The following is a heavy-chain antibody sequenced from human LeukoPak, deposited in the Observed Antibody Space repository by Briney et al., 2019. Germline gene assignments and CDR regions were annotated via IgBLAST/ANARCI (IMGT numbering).Heavy chain of an antibody. CDR3: ARLAVMGLLIDY. J-gene: IGHJ4*02. CDR1: GGSISSYY. D-gene: IGHD2-21*01. CDR2: IYYSGST. Sequence: SETLSLTCTVSGGSISSYYWSWIRQPPGKGLEWIGYIYYSGSTNYNPSLKSRVTISVDTSKNQFSLKLSSVTAADTAVYYCARLAVMGLLIDYWGQGTLVTVSS. V-gene: IGHV4-59*08.